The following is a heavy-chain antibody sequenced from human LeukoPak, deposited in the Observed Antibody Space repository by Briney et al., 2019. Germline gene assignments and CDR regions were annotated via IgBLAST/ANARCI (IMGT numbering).Heavy chain of an antibody. CDR2: ISYDGSNK. D-gene: IGHD3-10*02. J-gene: IGHJ4*02. CDR3: AKVHFVRGFDF. CDR1: GFTFSSYG. V-gene: IGHV3-30*18. Sequence: GGSLRLSCTASGFTFSSYGMHWVRQAPGKGLEWVAVISYDGSNKYYADSVKGRFTNSRDNAKNSLYLQMNSLRAEDTALYYCAKVHFVRGFDFWGQGTLVTVSS.